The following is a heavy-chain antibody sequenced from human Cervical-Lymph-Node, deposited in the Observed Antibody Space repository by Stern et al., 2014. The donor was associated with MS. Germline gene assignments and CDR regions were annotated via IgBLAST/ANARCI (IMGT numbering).Heavy chain of an antibody. CDR2: LSSSGASI. CDR3: ARVGRGYFFDY. D-gene: IGHD3-16*01. CDR1: EFTFSSYS. Sequence: EMQLVESGGGLVKPGGSLRLSCAASEFTFSSYSMNWVRQAPGKGLEWVSSLSSSGASIYYADSVRGRFTSSRDNAKNSLYLQMISLRAEDTAVYYCARVGRGYFFDYWGQGTLVTVSS. J-gene: IGHJ4*02. V-gene: IGHV3-21*01.